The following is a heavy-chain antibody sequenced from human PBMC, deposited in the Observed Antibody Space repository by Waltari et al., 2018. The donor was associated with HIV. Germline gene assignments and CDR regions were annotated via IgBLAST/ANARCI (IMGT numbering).Heavy chain of an antibody. D-gene: IGHD3-10*01. V-gene: IGHV1-18*01. CDR1: TFTSYG. Sequence: TFTSYGISWVRQAPGRGLEWMGWISAYNGNTNYAQKLQGRVTMTTDTSTSTAYMELRSLRSDDTAVYYCARDHGRAGYYYGSGSLQQGVGGYWGQGTLVTVSS. CDR2: ISAYNGNT. J-gene: IGHJ4*02. CDR3: ARDHGRAGYYYGSGSLQQGVGGY.